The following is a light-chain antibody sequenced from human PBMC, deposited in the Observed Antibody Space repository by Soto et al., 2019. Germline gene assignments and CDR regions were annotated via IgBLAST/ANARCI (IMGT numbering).Light chain of an antibody. V-gene: IGKV1-9*01. CDR1: QGISQY. Sequence: DIHLTQSPSLLSASVGERVTIPCRASQGISQYVAWYQQKPGKAPKLLIYAATVLQGGVPSRFSGTGSATEFILTISSLQPEDFATYYCQQVNSYPLTFGGGTKVDI. CDR2: AAT. CDR3: QQVNSYPLT. J-gene: IGKJ4*01.